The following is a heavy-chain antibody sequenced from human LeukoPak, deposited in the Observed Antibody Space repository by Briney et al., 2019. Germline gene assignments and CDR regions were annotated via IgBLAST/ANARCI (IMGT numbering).Heavy chain of an antibody. CDR1: GYTFTIYG. V-gene: IGHV1-18*01. Sequence: EASVTVSCTASGYTFTIYGISWVRQAPGQGLEWMGWISAYNGNTNYAQKLQGRVTMTTDTSTSTAYMELRSLRSDDTAVYYCARSLVVGAPYYYYGMDVWGQGTTVTVSS. J-gene: IGHJ6*02. CDR2: ISAYNGNT. D-gene: IGHD1-26*01. CDR3: ARSLVVGAPYYYYGMDV.